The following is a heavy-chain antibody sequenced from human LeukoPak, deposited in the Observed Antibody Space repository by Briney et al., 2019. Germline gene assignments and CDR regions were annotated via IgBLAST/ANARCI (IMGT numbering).Heavy chain of an antibody. Sequence: SETLSLTCTVSGGSISSSSYYWAWIRQPPGKGLEWIGSIYYSGSTYYNPSLKSRVTISIDTSDNQFSLKLTSVTAADTAVYYCARETAELGRSFDYWGQGAQVTVS. CDR2: IYYSGST. D-gene: IGHD6-6*01. CDR3: ARETAELGRSFDY. CDR1: GGSISSSSYY. J-gene: IGHJ4*02. V-gene: IGHV4-39*07.